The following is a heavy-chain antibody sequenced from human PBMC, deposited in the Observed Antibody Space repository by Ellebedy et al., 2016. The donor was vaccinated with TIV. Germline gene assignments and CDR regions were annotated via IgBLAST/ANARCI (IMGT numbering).Heavy chain of an antibody. D-gene: IGHD3-10*01. CDR2: IWYDGSNK. V-gene: IGHV3-33*01. Sequence: GESLKISCAASGFTFSSYGMHWVRQAPGKGLEWVAVIWYDGSNKYYADSVKGRFTISRDNSKNTLYLQMNSLRAEDTAVYYCARGLYITMVRGVIDPIDYWGQGTLVTVSS. CDR3: ARGLYITMVRGVIDPIDY. CDR1: GFTFSSYG. J-gene: IGHJ4*02.